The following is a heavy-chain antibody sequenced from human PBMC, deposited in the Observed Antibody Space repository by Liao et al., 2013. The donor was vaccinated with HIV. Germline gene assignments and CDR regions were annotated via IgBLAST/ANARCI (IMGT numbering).Heavy chain of an antibody. CDR1: GGSISSGSFY. D-gene: IGHD7-27*01. J-gene: IGHJ4*02. V-gene: IGHV4-61*02. Sequence: QVQLQESGPGLVKPSQTLSLTCTVSGGSISSGSFYWSWIRQPAGKGLEWIGHIYSSGDTDYNASLKSRVTISVDTSKNQFSLKLTSVTAADTAVYYCARDPAWGFDSWGQGTLVTVSS. CDR2: IYSSGDT. CDR3: ARDPAWGFDS.